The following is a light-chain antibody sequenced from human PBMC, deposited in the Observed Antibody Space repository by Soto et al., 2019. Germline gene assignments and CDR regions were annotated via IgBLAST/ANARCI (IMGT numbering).Light chain of an antibody. J-gene: IGKJ1*01. CDR1: RGISSN. Sequence: IVMTQSPATLSVSPGERATLSCRASRGISSNLAWYQQKPGQAPRLLIYDASTRATGIPARFSGTGSATAFTLTISSLQSDDVAVYYCQQYYDWPQTFGQGTKVDIK. CDR3: QQYYDWPQT. V-gene: IGKV3-15*01. CDR2: DAS.